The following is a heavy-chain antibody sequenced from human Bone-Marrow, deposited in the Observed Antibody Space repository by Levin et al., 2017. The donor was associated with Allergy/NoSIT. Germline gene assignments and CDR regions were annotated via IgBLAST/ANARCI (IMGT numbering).Heavy chain of an antibody. CDR1: GFTFSSYA. Sequence: GGSLRLSCAASGFTFSSYAMSWVRQAPGKGLEWVSAISGSGGSTYYADSVKGRFTISRDNSKNTLYLQMNSLRAEDTAVYYCAKDGGSSSSHYYYGMDVWGQGTTVTVSS. D-gene: IGHD6-6*01. CDR2: ISGSGGST. J-gene: IGHJ6*02. V-gene: IGHV3-23*01. CDR3: AKDGGSSSSHYYYGMDV.